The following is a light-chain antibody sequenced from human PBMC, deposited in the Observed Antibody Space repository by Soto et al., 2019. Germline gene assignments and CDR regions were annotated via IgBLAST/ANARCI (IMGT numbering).Light chain of an antibody. CDR2: GAS. CDR1: QDIADY. Sequence: DVPVTQSPSSVSGSVGGRVTITYRASQDIADYLDWYQHKPGRTPELLIHGASSLQSGVPARFSGSGSGTDFTLSINSLQPEDFATYYCQQAYSFPITFGQGTRLEIK. CDR3: QQAYSFPIT. J-gene: IGKJ5*01. V-gene: IGKV1D-12*01.